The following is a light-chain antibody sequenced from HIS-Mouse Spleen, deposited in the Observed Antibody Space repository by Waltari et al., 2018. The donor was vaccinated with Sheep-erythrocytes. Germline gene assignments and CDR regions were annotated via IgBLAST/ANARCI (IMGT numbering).Light chain of an antibody. J-gene: IGLJ1*01. Sequence: QSALTQPRSVSGSPGQSVTISCTGTSSDVCGYNYVSWYQQHPGKAPKLMIYDVSKRPSGVPDRFSGSKSGNTASLTISGLQAEDEADYSCCSYAGSYNHVFATGTKVTVL. V-gene: IGLV2-11*01. CDR2: DVS. CDR3: CSYAGSYNHV. CDR1: SSDVCGYNY.